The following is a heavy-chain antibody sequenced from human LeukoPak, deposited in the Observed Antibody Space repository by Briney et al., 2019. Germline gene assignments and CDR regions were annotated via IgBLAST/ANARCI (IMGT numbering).Heavy chain of an antibody. CDR1: GYTFTGFY. CDR3: ARCGSGTDLYDYYFMDV. Sequence: ASVKVSCKASGYTFTGFYIHWVRQAPGQGPERMGWINPNIGGTNYAQKFRGRVSLTRDTSTSTAYMELNSLRSDDTAVYYCARCGSGTDLYDYYFMDVWGKGTTVTVSS. V-gene: IGHV1-2*02. J-gene: IGHJ6*03. D-gene: IGHD3-10*01. CDR2: INPNIGGT.